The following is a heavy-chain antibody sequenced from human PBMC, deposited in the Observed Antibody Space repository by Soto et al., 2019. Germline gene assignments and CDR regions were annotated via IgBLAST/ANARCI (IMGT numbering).Heavy chain of an antibody. J-gene: IGHJ6*02. CDR1: GFTFSSYA. Sequence: GGSLRLSCAASGFTFSSYAMSWVRQAPGKGLEWVSAISGSGGSTYYADSVKGRFTISRDNSKNTLYLQMNSLRAEDTAVYYCVKGDGDIVLMVYAVYYYYGMDVWGQGTTVTV. D-gene: IGHD2-8*01. V-gene: IGHV3-23*01. CDR3: VKGDGDIVLMVYAVYYYYGMDV. CDR2: ISGSGGST.